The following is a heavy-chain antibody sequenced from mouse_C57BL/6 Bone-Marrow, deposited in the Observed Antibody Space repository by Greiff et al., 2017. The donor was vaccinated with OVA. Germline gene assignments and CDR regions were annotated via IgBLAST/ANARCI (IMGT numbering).Heavy chain of an antibody. D-gene: IGHD1-1*01. CDR3: AKRKGGSSYWYFDV. Sequence: VKLQESGPGLVQPSQSLSITCTVSGFSLTSYGVHWVRQSPGKGLEWLGVIWRGGSTDYNAAFMSRLSITKDNSKSQVFFKMNSLQADDTAIYYCAKRKGGSSYWYFDVWGTGTTVTVSS. V-gene: IGHV2-5*01. J-gene: IGHJ1*03. CDR1: GFSLTSYG. CDR2: IWRGGST.